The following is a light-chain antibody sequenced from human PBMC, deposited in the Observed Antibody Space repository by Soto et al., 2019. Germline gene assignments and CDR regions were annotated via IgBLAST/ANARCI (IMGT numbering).Light chain of an antibody. V-gene: IGKV3-15*01. CDR2: GAS. Sequence: EIVLTQFPDTVSLSRGERATLSCRASQSVSSSSLSWYQQKPGQAPRLLIYGASTRATGIPARFSGSGSGTEFTLTISSLQSEDFAVYYCQHYNNWPPWTFGQGTKVDIK. CDR1: QSVSSSS. J-gene: IGKJ1*01. CDR3: QHYNNWPPWT.